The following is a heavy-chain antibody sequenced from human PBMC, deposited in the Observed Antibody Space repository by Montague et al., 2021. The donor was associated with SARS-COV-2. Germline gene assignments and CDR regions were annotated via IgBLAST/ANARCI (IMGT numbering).Heavy chain of an antibody. D-gene: IGHD3-10*01. CDR1: SGSFRGYY. J-gene: IGHJ6*02. V-gene: IGHV4-34*01. CDR3: ARLGAITLVRGITRAAFSNYGIDV. Sequence: SESLSLTCAVSSGSFRGYYWSWIRQPPGKGLEWIGEINHSGSTTYNPSLESRVPISVDTSNKQFSLKVTSVTAADTAVYYCARLGAITLVRGITRAAFSNYGIDVWGQGTTVTVSS. CDR2: INHSGST.